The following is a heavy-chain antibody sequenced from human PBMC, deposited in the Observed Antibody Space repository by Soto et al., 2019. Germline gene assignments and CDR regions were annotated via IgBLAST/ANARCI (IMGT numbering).Heavy chain of an antibody. CDR1: GGTFSKDA. CDR3: TRVLGYTFEPGKTRYYAMDV. V-gene: IGHV1-69*01. Sequence: QVQLVQSGAEVKKPGSSVTVSCKTSGGTFSKDAINWVRQAPGQGLEWMGLLTPVFGSPIYAQKFQGRIRITADESTSTAFMDLSRLRSEDTAVYYCTRVLGYTFEPGKTRYYAMDVWGQGTTVSVSS. D-gene: IGHD5-18*01. J-gene: IGHJ6*02. CDR2: LTPVFGSP.